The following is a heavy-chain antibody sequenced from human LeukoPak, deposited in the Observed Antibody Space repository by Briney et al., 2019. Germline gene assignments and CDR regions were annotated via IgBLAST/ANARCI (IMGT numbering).Heavy chain of an antibody. J-gene: IGHJ4*02. CDR2: FGPEDGET. CDR1: GYTLTELS. CDR3: ATDLMTPCGGDCGDY. V-gene: IGHV1-24*01. Sequence: ASVKVSCKVSGYTLTELSMHWVRQAPGKGLEWMGGFGPEDGETIYAQKFQGRVTMTEDTSTDTAYMELSSLRSEDTTVYYCATDLMTPCGGDCGDYWGQGTLVTVSS. D-gene: IGHD2-21*02.